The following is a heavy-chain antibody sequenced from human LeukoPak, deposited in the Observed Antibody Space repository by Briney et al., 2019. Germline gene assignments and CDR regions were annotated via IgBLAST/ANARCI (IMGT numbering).Heavy chain of an antibody. CDR2: ISYDGSNK. Sequence: PGGSLRLSCAASGFTFSSYGMHWVRQAPGKGLEWVAVISYDGSNKYYADSVKGRFTISRDNSKNTLYLQMNSLRAEDTAVYYCAKSPSGSYFNWFDPWGQGTLVTVSS. CDR3: AKSPSGSYFNWFDP. D-gene: IGHD1-26*01. J-gene: IGHJ5*02. V-gene: IGHV3-30*18. CDR1: GFTFSSYG.